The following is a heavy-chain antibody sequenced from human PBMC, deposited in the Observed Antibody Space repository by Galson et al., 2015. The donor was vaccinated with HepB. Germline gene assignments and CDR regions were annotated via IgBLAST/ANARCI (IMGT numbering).Heavy chain of an antibody. J-gene: IGHJ6*02. CDR2: IFYSGAT. Sequence: LSLTCTVSGGSISSGGWYWTWIRQRPGKGLEWIGYIFYSGATFYNPSLRSRLTISVDTSKNQFSPRLSSVTATDTAVYYRAREWKVYEMEYYFGMDVWGQGITVTVSS. CDR1: GGSISSGGWY. CDR3: AREWKVYEMEYYFGMDV. V-gene: IGHV4-31*03. D-gene: IGHD2-8*01.